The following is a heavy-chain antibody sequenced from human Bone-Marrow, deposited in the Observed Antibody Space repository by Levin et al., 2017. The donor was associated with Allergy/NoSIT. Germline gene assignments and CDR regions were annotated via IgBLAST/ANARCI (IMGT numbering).Heavy chain of an antibody. Sequence: SQTLSLTCAVYGGSFSGYYWSWIRQPPGKGLEWIGEINHSGSTNYNPSLKSRVTISVDTSKNQFSLKLSSVTAADTAVYYCARGTGRYESSRGIDYWGQGTLVTVSS. J-gene: IGHJ4*02. CDR1: GGSFSGYY. D-gene: IGHD3-16*01. V-gene: IGHV4-34*01. CDR3: ARGTGRYESSRGIDY. CDR2: INHSGST.